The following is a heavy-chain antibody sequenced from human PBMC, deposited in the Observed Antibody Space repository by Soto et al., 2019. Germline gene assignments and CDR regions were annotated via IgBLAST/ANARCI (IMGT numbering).Heavy chain of an antibody. D-gene: IGHD3-9*01. J-gene: IGHJ6*02. CDR2: IYPGDSDT. CDR1: GYSFTSYW. CDR3: AREGYDILTGYYKTYYYYGMDV. Sequence: PGESLKISCKGSGYSFTSYWIDWVRQMPGKGLEWMGIIYPGDSDTRYSPSFQGQVTISADKSISTAYLQWSSLKASDTAMYYCAREGYDILTGYYKTYYYYGMDVWGQGTTVTVSS. V-gene: IGHV5-51*01.